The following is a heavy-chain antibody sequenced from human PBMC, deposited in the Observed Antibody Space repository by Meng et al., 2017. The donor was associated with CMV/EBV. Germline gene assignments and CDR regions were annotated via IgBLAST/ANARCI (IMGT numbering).Heavy chain of an antibody. CDR2: INRGGTTT. V-gene: IGHV3-74*01. CDR1: GIPFRTHW. CDR3: AGSPPNLVGDMYFFYAMDV. Sequence: GESLKISCAASGIPFRTHWMHWVRQAPGKGLVWVSAINRGGTTTTYADSVKGRFTISRDNAKNTLYLQMNDLRAEDTAAYYCAGSPPNLVGDMYFFYAMDVWGRGTTVTVSS. D-gene: IGHD2/OR15-2a*01. J-gene: IGHJ6*02.